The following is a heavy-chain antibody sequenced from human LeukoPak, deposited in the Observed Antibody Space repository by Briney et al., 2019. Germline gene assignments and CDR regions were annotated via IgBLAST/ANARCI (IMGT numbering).Heavy chain of an antibody. CDR1: GGSISSYY. Sequence: DPSETLSLTCSVSGGSISSYYWSWIRQPAGKGLEWIGRIYVSGTTNYNPSLKSRITMSLDTSKNQLSLGLSSVTAADTAVYYCARDEAYTGYIHYWGQGTLITVSS. V-gene: IGHV4-4*07. J-gene: IGHJ4*02. CDR2: IYVSGTT. D-gene: IGHD3-9*01. CDR3: ARDEAYTGYIHY.